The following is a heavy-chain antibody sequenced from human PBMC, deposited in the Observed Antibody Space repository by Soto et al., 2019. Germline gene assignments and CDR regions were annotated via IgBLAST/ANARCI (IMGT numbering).Heavy chain of an antibody. CDR2: ISYDGSNK. D-gene: IGHD6-6*01. V-gene: IGHV3-30-3*01. Sequence: GGSLRLSCAASGFTFSSYAMHWVRQAPGKGLEWVAVISYDGSNKYYADSVKGRFTISRDNSKNTLYLQMNSLRAEDTAVYYCARDPGIAARSTRSLGMDVWGQGTTVTVSS. CDR3: ARDPGIAARSTRSLGMDV. CDR1: GFTFSSYA. J-gene: IGHJ6*02.